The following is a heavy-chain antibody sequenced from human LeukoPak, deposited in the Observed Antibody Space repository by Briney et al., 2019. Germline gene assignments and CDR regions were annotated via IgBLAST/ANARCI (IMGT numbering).Heavy chain of an antibody. CDR2: FDPEDGET. V-gene: IGHV1-24*01. J-gene: IGHJ3*02. D-gene: IGHD4-11*01. CDR3: ATGLPRPVHAFDI. CDR1: VYTLTELS. Sequence: ASVKVPCKVSVYTLTELSMHWVRQAPGKGLEWMGGFDPEDGETIYAQRFQGRVTMTEDTSTDTAYMELSSLRSEDTAVYYCATGLPRPVHAFDIWGQGTMVTVSS.